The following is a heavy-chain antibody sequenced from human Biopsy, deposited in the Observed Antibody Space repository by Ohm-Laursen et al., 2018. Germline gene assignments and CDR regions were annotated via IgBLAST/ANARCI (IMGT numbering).Heavy chain of an antibody. CDR1: GGTFTNYA. CDR2: IIPIFGTA. CDR3: ARDALGGGSYRFFY. J-gene: IGHJ4*02. Sequence: TSVKVSCNVSGGTFTNYAISWVRQAPGQGLEWMGGIIPIFGTANYAQKFQGRVTITADESTSTAYMELSSLRSDDTAVYYCARDALGGGSYRFFYWGQGSLVTVSS. D-gene: IGHD1-26*01. V-gene: IGHV1-69*13.